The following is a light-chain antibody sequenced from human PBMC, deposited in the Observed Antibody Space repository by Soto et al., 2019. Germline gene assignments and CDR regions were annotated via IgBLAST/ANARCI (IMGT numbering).Light chain of an antibody. CDR3: QQFNSYPIT. CDR2: DAS. J-gene: IGKJ5*01. Sequence: AIQLTQSPSSLSASVGDRVTITCRASQGISSALAWYQQKPGKAPKLLIYDASSLESGVPSRFSGSGSGTDFTLTISSLQAEDFANYYCQQFNSYPITFGQGTRLEIK. V-gene: IGKV1-13*02. CDR1: QGISSA.